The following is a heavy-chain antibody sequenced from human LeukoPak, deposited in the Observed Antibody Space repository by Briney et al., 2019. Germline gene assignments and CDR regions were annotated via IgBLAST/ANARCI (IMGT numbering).Heavy chain of an antibody. CDR2: IKTDGSTI. CDR1: GFIFSNYW. Sequence: GGSLRLSCAASGFIFSNYWMHWVRQAPGKGLVWVSRIKTDGSTITYADSVKGRFTISRDNAMNTLYLQMNSLGAEDTAAYYCARVGQGEWFFDLWGRGTLVTVSS. V-gene: IGHV3-74*01. D-gene: IGHD1-26*01. CDR3: ARVGQGEWFFDL. J-gene: IGHJ2*01.